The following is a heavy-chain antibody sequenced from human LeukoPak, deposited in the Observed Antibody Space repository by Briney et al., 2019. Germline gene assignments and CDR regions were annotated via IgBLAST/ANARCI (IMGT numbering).Heavy chain of an antibody. D-gene: IGHD1-26*01. Sequence: SETLSLTCTVSGGSISSYYWSWLRQPPGKGLEWIGYIYYSGSTNYNPSLKSRVTISVDTSKNQFSLKLSSVTAADTAVYDCARLGIGGSYSDYYYYGMDVWGQGTTVSVSS. V-gene: IGHV4-59*08. CDR3: ARLGIGGSYSDYYYYGMDV. CDR1: GGSISSYY. J-gene: IGHJ6*02. CDR2: IYYSGST.